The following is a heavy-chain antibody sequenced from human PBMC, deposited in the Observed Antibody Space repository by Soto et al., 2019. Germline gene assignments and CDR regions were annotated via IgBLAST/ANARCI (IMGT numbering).Heavy chain of an antibody. Sequence: QVQLVESGGGVVQPGRSLRLSCAASGFTFSSYAMHWVRQAPGKGLEWVAVISYDGSNKYYADAVKGRFSISRDNSKNTVYLQMNSLRAEDTAVYYCARHKRDLRFLEWSYYFDYWCQGTLVTGSS. CDR1: GFTFSSYA. CDR2: ISYDGSNK. D-gene: IGHD3-3*01. CDR3: ARHKRDLRFLEWSYYFDY. J-gene: IGHJ4*02. V-gene: IGHV3-30-3*01.